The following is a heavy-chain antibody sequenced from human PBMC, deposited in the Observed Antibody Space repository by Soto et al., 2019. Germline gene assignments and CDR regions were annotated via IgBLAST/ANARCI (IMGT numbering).Heavy chain of an antibody. Sequence: ASAKVSCKASGYTFTSYGISWVRQSHGQGLEWMGWISAYNGNTNYAQKLQGRVTMTTDTSTSTAYMELRSLRSDDTAVYYCARAKLSAGVDWSDPWGQGTLVTVSS. CDR2: ISAYNGNT. CDR3: ARAKLSAGVDWSDP. J-gene: IGHJ5*02. CDR1: GYTFTSYG. V-gene: IGHV1-18*01. D-gene: IGHD2-8*01.